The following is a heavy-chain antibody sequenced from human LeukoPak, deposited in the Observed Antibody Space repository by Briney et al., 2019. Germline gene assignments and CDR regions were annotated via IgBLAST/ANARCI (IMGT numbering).Heavy chain of an antibody. CDR3: ATSGYSGYGNFDY. J-gene: IGHJ4*02. CDR2: IYYSGST. D-gene: IGHD5-12*01. CDR1: Y. Sequence: YWIGWVRQMPGKGLEWIGYIYYSGSTYYNPSLKSRVTISVDTSKNQFSLKLSSVTAADTAVYYCATSGYSGYGNFDYWGQGTLVTVSS. V-gene: IGHV4-31*02.